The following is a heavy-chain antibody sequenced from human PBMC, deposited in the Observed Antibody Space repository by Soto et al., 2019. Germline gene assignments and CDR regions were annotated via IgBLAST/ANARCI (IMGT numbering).Heavy chain of an antibody. V-gene: IGHV4-39*07. CDR1: GCSFSSCCYY. CDR3: ARTSRFEY. D-gene: IGHD6-6*01. Sequence: SETLSLTCTVSGCSFSSCCYYWGWIRQPPGKGLEWIGEINHSGSTNYNPSLKSRVTISVDTSKSQFSLKLSSVTAADTAVYYCARTSRFEYWGQGTLVTVSS. CDR2: INHSGST. J-gene: IGHJ4*02.